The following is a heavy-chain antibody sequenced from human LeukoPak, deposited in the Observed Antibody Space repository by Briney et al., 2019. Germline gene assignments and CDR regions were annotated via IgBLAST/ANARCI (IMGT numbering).Heavy chain of an antibody. CDR3: ARSPEPIVKYYYGMDI. V-gene: IGHV6-1*01. CDR2: PYYRSKWYN. J-gene: IGHJ6*04. D-gene: IGHD1-14*01. Sequence: SQTLSLTCAISGDSVSSNSAAWNWIRQSPSRGLEWLGRPYYRSKWYNDYAPSVESRITINPDTSKNHFSLQLNSVTPEDTAVYYCARSPEPIVKYYYGMDIWGKGTTVTVSS. CDR1: GDSVSSNSAA.